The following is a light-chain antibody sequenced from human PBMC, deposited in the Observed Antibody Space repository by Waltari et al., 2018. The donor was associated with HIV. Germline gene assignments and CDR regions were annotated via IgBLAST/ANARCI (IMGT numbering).Light chain of an antibody. V-gene: IGLV1-44*01. CDR1: TSNLGTND. CDR2: SNN. J-gene: IGLJ2*01. Sequence: QSVLAQPPSVAGTPGQGVTISCSGTTSNLGTNDVNWYQHVPGTAHKHLISSNNQRPSGVPDRFSGFKSGTSASLAINGLQSEDEADYYCATWDDTPTGHVLFGGGTKVTVL. CDR3: ATWDDTPTGHVL.